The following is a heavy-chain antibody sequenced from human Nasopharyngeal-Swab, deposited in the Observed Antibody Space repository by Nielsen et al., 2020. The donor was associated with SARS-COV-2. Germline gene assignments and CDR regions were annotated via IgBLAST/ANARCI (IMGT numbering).Heavy chain of an antibody. CDR2: VYYSGSI. D-gene: IGHD3-22*01. CDR3: ARGGHYYYDTNGVYVKGGFDY. V-gene: IGHV4-59*01. Sequence: RQAPGKGLEWMGYVYYSGSINYNPSLKSRLSISVDMSKNQFSLKLSSVTAADTAVYYCARGGHYYYDTNGVYVKGGFDYWGQGTQVTVSS. J-gene: IGHJ4*02.